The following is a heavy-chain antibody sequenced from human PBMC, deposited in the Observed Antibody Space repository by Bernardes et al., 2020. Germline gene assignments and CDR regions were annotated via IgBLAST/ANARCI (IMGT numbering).Heavy chain of an antibody. V-gene: IGHV4-59*08. Sequence: SETLSLTCTVSGDSINNNHWAWIRQPPGEGLEWIAYMRSTGYANYNPSLKSRVTISMDTSKNQFSLKVNSVTTADTAVYYCARQQGGRLLFDNWGQGTLLTVSP. CDR1: GDSINNNH. CDR2: MRSTGYA. CDR3: ARQQGGRLLFDN. J-gene: IGHJ4*02. D-gene: IGHD3-16*01.